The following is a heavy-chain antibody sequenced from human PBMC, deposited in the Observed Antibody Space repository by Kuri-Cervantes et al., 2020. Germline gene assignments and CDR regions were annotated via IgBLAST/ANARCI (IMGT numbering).Heavy chain of an antibody. Sequence: SGPTLVKPTQTLTLTCTFSGFSLSTNGMRVSWIRQPPGKALQWLARIDWDDDKFYSTSLKTRLTISRDTSKNQVVLTMTNMDPVDTATYYCALTTVTTLGGFDYWGQGTLVTVSS. CDR3: ALTTVTTLGGFDY. V-gene: IGHV2-70*04. CDR1: GFSLSTNGMR. D-gene: IGHD4-17*01. CDR2: IDWDDDK. J-gene: IGHJ4*02.